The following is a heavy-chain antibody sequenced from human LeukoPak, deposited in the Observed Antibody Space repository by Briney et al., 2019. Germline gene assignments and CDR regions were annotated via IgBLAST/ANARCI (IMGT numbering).Heavy chain of an antibody. D-gene: IGHD2-21*02. Sequence: GGSLRLSCAASGFTFSHFGMHWVRQAPGKGLEWVAFIAYDGSSKYYADSLKGRITISRDNSKNTLYLQMNGLRVEDTAVYYCAKGVKHIVVVTAQHYFDYWGQGTLVTVSS. V-gene: IGHV3-30*02. CDR1: GFTFSHFG. CDR2: IAYDGSSK. J-gene: IGHJ4*02. CDR3: AKGVKHIVVVTAQHYFDY.